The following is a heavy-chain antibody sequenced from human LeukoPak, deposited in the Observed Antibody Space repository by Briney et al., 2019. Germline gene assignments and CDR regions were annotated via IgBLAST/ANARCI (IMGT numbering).Heavy chain of an antibody. J-gene: IGHJ6*03. Sequence: ASVKVSCKASGYTFTGYYMHWVRQAPGQGLEWMGRINPNSGGTNYAQKIQGRVTMTRDTSISTAYMELSSLRSDDTAVYYCASELSRYYYYYMDVWGKGTTVTVSS. CDR3: ASELSRYYYYYMDV. V-gene: IGHV1-2*06. CDR2: INPNSGGT. CDR1: GYTFTGYY.